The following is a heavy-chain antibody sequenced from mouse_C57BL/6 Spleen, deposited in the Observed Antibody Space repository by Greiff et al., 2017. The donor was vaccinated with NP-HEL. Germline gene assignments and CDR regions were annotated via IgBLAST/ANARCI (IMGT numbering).Heavy chain of an antibody. D-gene: IGHD1-1*01. V-gene: IGHV1-55*01. Sequence: QVQLQQPGAELVKPGASVKMSCNASGYTFTSYWITWVKQRPGQGLEWIGDIYPGSGSTNYNEKLKSKATLTVDTSSSTAYMQLSSLTSEDSAVDYCARRGYGRGYFDVWGTGTTVTVSA. CDR3: ARRGYGRGYFDV. J-gene: IGHJ1*03. CDR2: IYPGSGST. CDR1: GYTFTSYW.